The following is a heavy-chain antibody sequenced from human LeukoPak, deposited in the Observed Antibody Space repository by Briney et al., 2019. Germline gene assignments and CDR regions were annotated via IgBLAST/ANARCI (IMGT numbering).Heavy chain of an antibody. J-gene: IGHJ6*02. CDR1: GGTFSSYA. CDR2: IIPILGIA. V-gene: IGHV1-69*04. Sequence: ASVKVSCKASGGTFSSYAISWVRQAPGQGLEWMGRIIPILGIANYAQKFQGRVTITADKSTSTAYMELSSLRSEDTAVYYCASDGPRYYYYYGMDVWGQGTTVTVSS. CDR3: ASDGPRYYYYYGMDV.